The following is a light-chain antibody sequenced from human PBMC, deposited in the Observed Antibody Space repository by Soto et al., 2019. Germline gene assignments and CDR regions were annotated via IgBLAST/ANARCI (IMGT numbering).Light chain of an antibody. Sequence: DIEMTQTPPSLSAAVGDRGTITCRASQAIRNDLAWYQQKPGRAPKRLIYGSSSLQSGVPSRFSGRGSGTEFTLTISGLQPDDFATYYCQQYKAYPYTFAQGTK. CDR1: QAIRND. J-gene: IGKJ2*01. CDR2: GSS. V-gene: IGKV1-17*01. CDR3: QQYKAYPYT.